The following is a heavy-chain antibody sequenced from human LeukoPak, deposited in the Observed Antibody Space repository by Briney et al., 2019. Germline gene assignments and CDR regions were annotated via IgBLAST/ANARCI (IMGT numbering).Heavy chain of an antibody. Sequence: ASLKVSCKASGGTFISYTISWVRQAPGQGLEWMGRIIPILGIANYAQKFQGRVTITADKSTSTAYMELSSLRSEDTAVYYCARDSVLVPAATFDYWGQGTLVTVSS. CDR1: GGTFISYT. V-gene: IGHV1-69*04. CDR3: ARDSVLVPAATFDY. D-gene: IGHD2-2*01. J-gene: IGHJ4*02. CDR2: IIPILGIA.